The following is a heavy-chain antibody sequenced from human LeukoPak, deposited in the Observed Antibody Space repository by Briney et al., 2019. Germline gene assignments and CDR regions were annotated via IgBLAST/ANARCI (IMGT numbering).Heavy chain of an antibody. J-gene: IGHJ4*02. V-gene: IGHV4-31*03. CDR3: ARQGTIVGNHFDY. D-gene: IGHD1-1*01. CDR2: IYYSGST. CDR1: GGSISSGGYY. Sequence: SQTLSLTCTVSGGSISSGGYYWSWIRQHPGKGLEWIGYIYYSGSTYYNPSLKSRVTISVDTSKNQFSLKLSSVTAADTAVYYCARQGTIVGNHFDYWGQGTLVTVSS.